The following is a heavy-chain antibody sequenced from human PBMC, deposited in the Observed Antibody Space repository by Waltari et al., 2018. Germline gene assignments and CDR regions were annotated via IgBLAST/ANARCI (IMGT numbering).Heavy chain of an antibody. CDR3: AKASSGYLYYYYYGMDV. CDR2: ISYDGSNK. Sequence: QCPVQLVEWVAVISYDGSNKYYADSVKGRFTISRDNSKNTLYLQMNSLRAEDTAVYYCAKASSGYLYYYYYGMDVWGQGTTVTVSS. J-gene: IGHJ6*02. V-gene: IGHV3-30*18. D-gene: IGHD3-22*01.